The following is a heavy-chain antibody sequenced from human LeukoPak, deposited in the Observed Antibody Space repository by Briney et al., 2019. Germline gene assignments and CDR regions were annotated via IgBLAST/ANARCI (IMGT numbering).Heavy chain of an antibody. CDR2: IIPIFGTA. D-gene: IGHD4-23*01. J-gene: IGHJ4*02. V-gene: IGHV1-69*05. CDR1: GGTFSSYA. Sequence: GASVKVSCKASGGTFSSYAISWVRQAPGQGLEWMGGIIPIFGTANYAQKFQGRVTITTDESTSTAYMELSILRSEDTAVYYCARYDYGGGRLGYWGQGTLVTVSS. CDR3: ARYDYGGGRLGY.